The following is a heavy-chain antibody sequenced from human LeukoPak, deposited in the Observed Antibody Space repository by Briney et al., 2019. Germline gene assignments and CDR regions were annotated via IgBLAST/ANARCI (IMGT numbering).Heavy chain of an antibody. J-gene: IGHJ4*02. CDR1: GYTFTSYA. CDR3: ARGESSRARD. D-gene: IGHD6-13*01. CDR2: INPSGGST. V-gene: IGHV1-46*01. Sequence: AASVKVSCKASGYTFTSYAMNWVRQAPGQGLEWMGIINPSGGSTSYAQKFQGRVTMTRDTSTSTAYMDLSSLRSEDTAVYYCARGESSRARDWGQGTLVTVSS.